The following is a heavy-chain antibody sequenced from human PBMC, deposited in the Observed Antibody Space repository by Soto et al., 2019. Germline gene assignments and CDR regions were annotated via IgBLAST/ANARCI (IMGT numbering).Heavy chain of an antibody. Sequence: PVGALRFSCAASGFTFSSYAMHWVRQAPGKGLEWVAVISHDGSNKYYADSVKGRFTISRDNSKNTLYLQMNSLRAEDTAVYYCARAVRELQPPFDYWGQGTLVTVSS. CDR2: ISHDGSNK. V-gene: IGHV3-30-3*01. CDR3: ARAVRELQPPFDY. J-gene: IGHJ4*02. D-gene: IGHD1-26*01. CDR1: GFTFSSYA.